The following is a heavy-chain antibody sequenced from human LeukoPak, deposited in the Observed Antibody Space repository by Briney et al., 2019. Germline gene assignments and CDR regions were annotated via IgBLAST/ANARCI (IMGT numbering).Heavy chain of an antibody. D-gene: IGHD6-13*01. V-gene: IGHV3-30*18. Sequence: LPGGSLRLSCAASGFTFGSHGMHWVRQAPGKGLEWVAIILYDGGNKYYADSVKGRFTISRDDSKNTLYLQMNSLRAEDTAVYYCAKDLSQGRAAPDYWGQGTLVTVSS. J-gene: IGHJ4*02. CDR3: AKDLSQGRAAPDY. CDR2: ILYDGGNK. CDR1: GFTFGSHG.